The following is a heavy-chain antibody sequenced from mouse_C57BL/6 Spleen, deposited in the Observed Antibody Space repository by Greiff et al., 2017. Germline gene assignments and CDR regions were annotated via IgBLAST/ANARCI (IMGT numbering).Heavy chain of an antibody. CDR2: ISGGGGNT. CDR3: ARTDYYGSGVMDY. Sequence: EVMLVESGGGLVKPGGSLKLSCAASGFTFSSYTMSWVRQTPEKRLEWVATISGGGGNTYYPDSVKGRFTISRDNAKNTLYLQMSSLRSEDTALYYCARTDYYGSGVMDYWGQGTSVTVSS. V-gene: IGHV5-9*01. D-gene: IGHD1-1*01. CDR1: GFTFSSYT. J-gene: IGHJ4*01.